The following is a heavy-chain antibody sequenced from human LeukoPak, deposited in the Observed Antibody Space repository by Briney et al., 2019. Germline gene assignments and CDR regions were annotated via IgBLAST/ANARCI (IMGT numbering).Heavy chain of an antibody. CDR2: IYYSGST. CDR3: ARDVYGSSFGY. D-gene: IGHD5/OR15-5a*01. V-gene: IGHV4-59*12. CDR1: GGSISSYY. J-gene: IGHJ4*02. Sequence: PSETLSLTCTVSGGSISSYYWSWIRQPPGKGLEWIGYIYYSGSTNYNPSLKSRVTISVDTSKNQFSLKLSSVTAADTAVYYCARDVYGSSFGYWGQGTLVTVSS.